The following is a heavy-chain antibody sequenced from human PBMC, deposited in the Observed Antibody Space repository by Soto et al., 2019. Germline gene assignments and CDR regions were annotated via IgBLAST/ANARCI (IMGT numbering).Heavy chain of an antibody. D-gene: IGHD6-13*01. CDR3: AKDRVIAAAGYSNWFDP. CDR1: GFTFSSYA. V-gene: IGHV3-23*01. J-gene: IGHJ5*01. Sequence: GGSLRLSCAASGFTFSSYAMSWVRQAPGKGLEWVSAISGSGGSTYYADSVKGQFTITRDNSKNTLYLKMNSLRAKDTAVYYCAKDRVIAAAGYSNWFDPWGQGTLVTVSS. CDR2: ISGSGGST.